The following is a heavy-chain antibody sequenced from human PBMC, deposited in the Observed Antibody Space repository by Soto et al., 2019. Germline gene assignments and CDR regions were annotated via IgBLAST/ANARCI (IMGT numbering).Heavy chain of an antibody. J-gene: IGHJ6*02. V-gene: IGHV3-30-3*01. Sequence: QVLLVESGGGVVQPGRSLRLSCAASGFTFSSYAMHWVRQAPGKGLEWVAVISYDGSNKYYADSVKGRFTISRDNSKNTLYLQMNSLRAEDTAVYYCARDEIRFSWAYGMDVWGQGTTVTVSS. CDR1: GFTFSSYA. CDR3: ARDEIRFSWAYGMDV. D-gene: IGHD3-3*01. CDR2: ISYDGSNK.